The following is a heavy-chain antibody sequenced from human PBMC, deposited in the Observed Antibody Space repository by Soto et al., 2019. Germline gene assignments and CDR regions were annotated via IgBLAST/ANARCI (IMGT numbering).Heavy chain of an antibody. Sequence: QVQLVQSGAEEKKPGASVKVSCKASGYTFTSYAMHWVRQAPGQRLEWMGWINAGNGNTKYSQKFQGRVTITRETSASTYNMELSSMRSEDKAVYYCVQSSCYYSFDYGGQGTLVTVSS. CDR3: VQSSCYYSFDY. CDR2: INAGNGNT. CDR1: GYTFTSYA. J-gene: IGHJ4*02. V-gene: IGHV1-3*05. D-gene: IGHD3-22*01.